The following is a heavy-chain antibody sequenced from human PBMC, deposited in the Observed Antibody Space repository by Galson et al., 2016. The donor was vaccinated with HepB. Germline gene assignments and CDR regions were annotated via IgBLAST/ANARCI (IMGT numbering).Heavy chain of an antibody. V-gene: IGHV3-66*04. CDR1: GFTVSSSY. J-gene: IGHJ4*02. CDR3: ASHQGSCSSTKCHPLWD. D-gene: IGHD2/OR15-2a*01. Sequence: SLRLSCAVSGFTVSSSYMAWLRQAPGKGLEWVSSLYSDGETHHSDPLKGRVTISRDNAKNILFLHMTLLRVEDTAVYYCASHQGSCSSTKCHPLWDWGQGTLVAVSS. CDR2: LYSDGET.